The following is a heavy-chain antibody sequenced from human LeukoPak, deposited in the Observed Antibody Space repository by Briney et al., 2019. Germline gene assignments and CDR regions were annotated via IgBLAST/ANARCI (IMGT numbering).Heavy chain of an antibody. V-gene: IGHV3-9*01. CDR2: ISWNSGSI. J-gene: IGHJ3*02. CDR3: AKDIVATITAFDI. D-gene: IGHD5-12*01. CDR1: GFTFDDYA. Sequence: GRFLRLSCAASGFTFDDYAMHWVRQAPGKGLEWVSGISWNSGSIGYADSVKGRFTISRDNAKNSLYLQMNSLRAEDTALYYCAKDIVATITAFDIWGQGTMVTVSS.